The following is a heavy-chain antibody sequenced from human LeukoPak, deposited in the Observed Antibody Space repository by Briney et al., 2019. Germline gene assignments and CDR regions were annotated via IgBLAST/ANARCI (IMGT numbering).Heavy chain of an antibody. D-gene: IGHD3-16*01. Sequence: TGGSLRLSCAASGLTFSSYAMHWVRQAPGKGLEWVAVISYDGSNKYYADSVKGRFTISRDNSKNTLYLQMNSLRAEDTAVYYCARKSFVGGVPAFDIWGQGTLVTVSS. V-gene: IGHV3-30-3*01. CDR2: ISYDGSNK. CDR3: ARKSFVGGVPAFDI. CDR1: GLTFSSYA. J-gene: IGHJ3*02.